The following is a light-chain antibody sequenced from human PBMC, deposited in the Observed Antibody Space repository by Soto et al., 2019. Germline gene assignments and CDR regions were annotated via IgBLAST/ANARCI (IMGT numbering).Light chain of an antibody. Sequence: DIVLTQSPGTLSLSPGERATLSCRASQSVSNNYLAWSQQKPGQAPMLLIYGASNRATGIPDRFSGSGSGTDFTLTSSRLEPEDFAVYYCQHYGSSGTFGQGTKVDIK. V-gene: IGKV3-20*01. CDR2: GAS. CDR1: QSVSNNY. J-gene: IGKJ1*01. CDR3: QHYGSSGT.